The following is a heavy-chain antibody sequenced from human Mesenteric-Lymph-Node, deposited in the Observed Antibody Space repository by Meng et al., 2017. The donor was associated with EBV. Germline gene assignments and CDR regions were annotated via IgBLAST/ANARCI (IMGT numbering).Heavy chain of an antibody. CDR3: AHRPSGTYYRTFDY. Sequence: QITLKDSGPTLVKPTQTLTLTCTFSGFSLSTDGVGVAWIRQPPGKALEWLGIIYWDDDKRYSPSLKNRLTITKDTSKNQVVLTMTNMDPVDTATYYCAHRPSGTYYRTFDYWGQGTLVTVSS. D-gene: IGHD3-10*01. V-gene: IGHV2-5*02. CDR1: GFSLSTDGVG. CDR2: IYWDDDK. J-gene: IGHJ4*02.